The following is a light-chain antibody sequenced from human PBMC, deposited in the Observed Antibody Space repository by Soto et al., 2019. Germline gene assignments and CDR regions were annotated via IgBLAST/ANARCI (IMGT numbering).Light chain of an antibody. V-gene: IGLV1-40*01. CDR3: QSYDNSLNVVA. CDR1: SSNIGAGFG. J-gene: IGLJ2*01. CDR2: DNS. Sequence: QSVLTQPPSVSGAPGQRVTISCTGSSSNIGAGFGVHWYQQFPGAVPKLLIHDNSNRPSGVPDRFSGFKSGASASLAITGLQAEDEADYYCQSYDNSLNVVAFGGGTKLTVL.